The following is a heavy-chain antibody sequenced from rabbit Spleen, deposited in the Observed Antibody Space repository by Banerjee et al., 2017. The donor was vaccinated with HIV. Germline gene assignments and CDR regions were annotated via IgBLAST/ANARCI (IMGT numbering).Heavy chain of an antibody. CDR2: INTATGKP. Sequence: EQLEESGGGLVKPEGSLTLTCKASGVSLNDKDVMCWVRQAPGKGLEWIACINTATGKPVYATWAKGRFTISTTSSTTVTLQMTSLTAADTATYFCARGTSGSGYYSGSLSLWGQGTLVTVS. J-gene: IGHJ3*01. CDR1: GVSLNDKDV. V-gene: IGHV1S45*01. CDR3: ARGTSGSGYYSGSLSL. D-gene: IGHD1-1*01.